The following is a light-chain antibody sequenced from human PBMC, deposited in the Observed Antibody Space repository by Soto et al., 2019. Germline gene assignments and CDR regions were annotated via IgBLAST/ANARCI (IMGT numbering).Light chain of an antibody. CDR3: QQYNKWPYT. CDR2: GAS. V-gene: IGKV3-15*01. Sequence: EIVMTQSPATLSVSPGERAALSCRASQSVSSNFAWYQQKPGQAPRLLICGASTRATGIPARFSGSGSGTEFTLTISSLQSEDFAVYYCQQYNKWPYTFGQGTKVEIK. J-gene: IGKJ2*01. CDR1: QSVSSN.